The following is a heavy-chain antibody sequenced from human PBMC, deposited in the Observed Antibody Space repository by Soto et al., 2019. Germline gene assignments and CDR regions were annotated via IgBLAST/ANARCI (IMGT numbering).Heavy chain of an antibody. J-gene: IGHJ6*02. CDR2: ISTYNGDT. D-gene: IGHD2-15*01. CDR3: ARAGAAPYYYYGTAV. V-gene: IGHV1-18*01. CDR1: GYTFSTSG. Sequence: QVQLVQSGAEVRKPGASVKVSCKASGYTFSTSGMSWLRQAPGQGLEWMGWISTYNGDTNDAPKFQDRVTMTSDTSTSTVHMEARSLRSDDPAVYYCARAGAAPYYYYGTAVWGQGTRVTVSS.